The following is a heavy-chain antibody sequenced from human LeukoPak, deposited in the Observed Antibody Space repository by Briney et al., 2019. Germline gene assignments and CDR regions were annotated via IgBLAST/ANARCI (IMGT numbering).Heavy chain of an antibody. V-gene: IGHV4-59*01. D-gene: IGHD1-14*01. J-gene: IGHJ3*02. Sequence: SETLSLTCTVSGGSISSYYWSWIRQPPGKGLEWIGYIYYSGSTNYNPSLKSRVTISVDTSKNQFSLKLSSVTAADMAVYYCARDSPGGDDAFDIWGQGTMVTVSS. CDR3: ARDSPGGDDAFDI. CDR1: GGSISSYY. CDR2: IYYSGST.